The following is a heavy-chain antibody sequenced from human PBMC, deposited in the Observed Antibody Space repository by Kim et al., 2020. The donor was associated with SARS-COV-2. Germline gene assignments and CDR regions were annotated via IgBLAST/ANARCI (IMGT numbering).Heavy chain of an antibody. D-gene: IGHD3-22*01. J-gene: IGHJ1*01. Sequence: GGSLRRSCAASGYTVTYSYMGWVRQAPGKGLEWVSFIYSGGNTIYADSVKGRLIISRDHSKNTLYLQMNSLRAEDTAVYYCATVVFYYDAGYFKNWGQGTLVTASS. CDR3: ATVVFYYDAGYFKN. CDR1: GYTVTYSY. CDR2: IYSGGNT. V-gene: IGHV3-66*01.